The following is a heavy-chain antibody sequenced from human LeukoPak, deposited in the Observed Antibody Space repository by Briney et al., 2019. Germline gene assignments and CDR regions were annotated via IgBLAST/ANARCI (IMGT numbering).Heavy chain of an antibody. V-gene: IGHV4-59*01. CDR3: ARSAAVAGSSGWFDP. J-gene: IGHJ5*02. Sequence: PSETLSLTCTVSSGSISSYYWSWVRQPPGKGLESVGYIFYSGRTNYNPSLKSRVTISVDTSKNQFSLKLNSVTAADTAVYFCARSAAVAGSSGWFDPWGQGTLVTVSS. CDR1: SGSISSYY. D-gene: IGHD6-19*01. CDR2: IFYSGRT.